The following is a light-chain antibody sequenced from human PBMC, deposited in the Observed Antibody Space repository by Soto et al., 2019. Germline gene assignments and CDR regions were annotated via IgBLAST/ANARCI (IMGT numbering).Light chain of an antibody. Sequence: EIVLTQSPGTLSLSPGERATLSCRASQSVSSSYLAWYQQKPGQAPRLLIYGASSRATGIPDRFSGSGSGTDFTLTISRLEPEDFAVYYCQQYGSSPTTFAQGTRLE. V-gene: IGKV3-20*01. CDR2: GAS. CDR1: QSVSSSY. J-gene: IGKJ5*01. CDR3: QQYGSSPTT.